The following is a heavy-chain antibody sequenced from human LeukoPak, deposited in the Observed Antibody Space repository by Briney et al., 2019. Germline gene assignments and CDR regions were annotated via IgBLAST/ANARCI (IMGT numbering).Heavy chain of an antibody. J-gene: IGHJ3*02. D-gene: IGHD1-1*01. CDR1: GYTFTSYA. CDR3: ARANWTFDAFDI. CDR2: ISAYNGNT. V-gene: IGHV1-18*01. Sequence: ASVKVSCKASGYTFTSYAMNWVRQAPGQGLEWMGWISAYNGNTNYAQKLQGRVTMTTDTSTSTAYMELRSLRSDDTAVYYCARANWTFDAFDIWGQGTMVTVSS.